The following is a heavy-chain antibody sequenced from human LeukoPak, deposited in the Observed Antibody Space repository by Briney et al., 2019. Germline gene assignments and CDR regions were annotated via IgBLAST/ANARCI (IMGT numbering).Heavy chain of an antibody. J-gene: IGHJ3*02. Sequence: GGSLRLSCAASGFSFSSYWMTWVRQAPGKGLEWVSSISRSSSYIYYADSVKGRFTISRDNAKNSLYLQMNSLRAEDTAVYYCARAEMTHAFDIWGQGTMVTVSS. CDR1: GFSFSSYW. CDR3: ARAEMTHAFDI. V-gene: IGHV3-21*01. D-gene: IGHD5-24*01. CDR2: ISRSSSYI.